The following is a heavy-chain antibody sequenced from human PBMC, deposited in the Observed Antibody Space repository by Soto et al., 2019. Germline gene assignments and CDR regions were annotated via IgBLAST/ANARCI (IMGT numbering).Heavy chain of an antibody. CDR3: GERVRTIGWYADFAY. V-gene: IGHV3-53*01. D-gene: IGHD6-19*01. Sequence: EVQLVESGGGLIQPGGSLRLSCAASGFTVSSNYMSWVRQAPGKGLEWVSLINAGGSRTYYADSVKGRFTISRDNSKNTMYLQMNTLRAEDPAVYYGGERVRTIGWYADFAYWAQEPRVTV. J-gene: IGHJ4*02. CDR2: INAGGSRT. CDR1: GFTVSSNY.